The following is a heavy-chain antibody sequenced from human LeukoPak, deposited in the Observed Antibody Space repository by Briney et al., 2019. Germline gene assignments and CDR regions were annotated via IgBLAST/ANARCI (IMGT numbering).Heavy chain of an antibody. J-gene: IGHJ4*02. D-gene: IGHD6-19*01. CDR2: ISDSGGNT. CDR3: AKDRQWLVWDY. Sequence: GGSLGLSCAAFGFTFNNYAMSWVRQAPGKGLEWVSGISDSGGNTYYADSVKGRFSISRDNSQNTLYLHMNSLRVEDTAIYYCAKDRQWLVWDYWGQGSLVTVSS. V-gene: IGHV3-23*01. CDR1: GFTFNNYA.